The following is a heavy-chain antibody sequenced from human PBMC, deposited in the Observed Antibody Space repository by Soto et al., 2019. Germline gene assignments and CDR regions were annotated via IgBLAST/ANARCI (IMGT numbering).Heavy chain of an antibody. CDR1: GFTFSDYY. D-gene: IGHD1-26*01. J-gene: IGHJ4*02. V-gene: IGHV3-72*01. CDR3: ARDTGGSYDF. CDR2: TRNKANNYAA. Sequence: EVQLLESGGGLVQPGGSLRLSCAASGFTFSDYYMDWVRQLPGMGLEWVGRTRNKANNYAAEYAPSVRGRFTISRHDSEDSMFPQLNSLKTEDTAVYYCARDTGGSYDFWGQGALVTVSS.